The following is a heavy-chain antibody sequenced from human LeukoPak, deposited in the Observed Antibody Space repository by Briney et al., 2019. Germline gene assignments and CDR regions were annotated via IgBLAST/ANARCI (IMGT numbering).Heavy chain of an antibody. V-gene: IGHV3-7*01. D-gene: IGHD5-18*01. CDR1: GFTFSSYA. CDR3: ARGGTRGYSPSDY. CDR2: IKQDGSEK. Sequence: GRSLRLSCAASGFTFSSYAMHWVRQAPGKGLDWVANIKQDGSEKYYVDSVKGRFTISRDNTKNSLYLQMNSLRAEDTAVYYCARGGTRGYSPSDYWGQGTLVTVSS. J-gene: IGHJ4*02.